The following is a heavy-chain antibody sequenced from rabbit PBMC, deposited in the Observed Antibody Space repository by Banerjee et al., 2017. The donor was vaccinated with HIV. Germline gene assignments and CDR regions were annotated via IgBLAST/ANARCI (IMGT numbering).Heavy chain of an antibody. J-gene: IGHJ4*01. CDR1: GFSFSSGYL. V-gene: IGHV1S45*01. CDR2: IGAGSGAT. D-gene: IGHD6-1*01. Sequence: QEQLVESGGGLVQPGASLTLTCTASGFSFSSGYLICWVRQAPGKGLEWIGCIGAGSGATYYASWAKGRFTISKTSSTTVALQMTSLTAADTATYFCARGSAYAGAGYALWGPGTLVTVS. CDR3: ARGSAYAGAGYAL.